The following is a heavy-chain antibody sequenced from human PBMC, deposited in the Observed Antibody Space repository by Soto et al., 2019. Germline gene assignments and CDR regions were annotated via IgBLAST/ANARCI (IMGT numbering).Heavy chain of an antibody. CDR3: ARVKSRIAVAGTHFDY. J-gene: IGHJ4*02. D-gene: IGHD6-19*01. V-gene: IGHV1-69*06. CDR2: IIPIFGTA. CDR1: GGTFSSYA. Sequence: SVKVSCKASGGTFSSYAISWVRQAPGQGLEWMGGIIPIFGTANYAQKFQGRVTITADKSTSTAYMELSSLRSEDTAVYYCARVKSRIAVAGTHFDYWGQGTLVTVSS.